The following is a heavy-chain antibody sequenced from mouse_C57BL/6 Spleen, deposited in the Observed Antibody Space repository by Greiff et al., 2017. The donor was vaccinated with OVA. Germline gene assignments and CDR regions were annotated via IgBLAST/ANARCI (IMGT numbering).Heavy chain of an antibody. CDR1: GYTFTDYE. D-gene: IGHD1-1*01. J-gene: IGHJ4*01. V-gene: IGHV1-15*01. CDR2: IDPETGGT. CDR3: TRFTTVVASFFYYAMDY. Sequence: VQLQQSGAELVRPGASVTLSCKASGYTFTDYEMHWVKQTPVHGLEWIGAIDPETGGTAYNQKFKGKAILTADKSSSTAYMELRSLTSEDSAVYYCTRFTTVVASFFYYAMDYWGQGTSVTVSS.